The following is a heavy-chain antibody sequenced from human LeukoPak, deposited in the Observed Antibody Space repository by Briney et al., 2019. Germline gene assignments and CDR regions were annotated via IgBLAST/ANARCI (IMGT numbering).Heavy chain of an antibody. V-gene: IGHV4-38-2*02. Sequence: PSETLSLTCTVSGGSISSYFWGWVRQPPGKGLEWIGSIFHSGSVYYNPSLKSRVTISVDPSKNRFSLKLTSVTAADTAVYYCARVVASTSIDSWGQGTLVTVSS. CDR1: GGSISSYF. J-gene: IGHJ4*02. CDR2: IFHSGSV. D-gene: IGHD2-15*01. CDR3: ARVVASTSIDS.